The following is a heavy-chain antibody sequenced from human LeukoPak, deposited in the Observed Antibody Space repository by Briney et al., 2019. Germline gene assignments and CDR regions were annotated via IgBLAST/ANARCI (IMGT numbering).Heavy chain of an antibody. J-gene: IGHJ4*02. Sequence: GGPLRLSCATPGFTFSSSGMSWVRQAPGKRLEWVSAISGSGGSTYYADSVKGRFTISRDNSKNTLYLQMNSLRAEDTAVYYCARASMITFGGVIVHYYFDYWGQGTLVTVSS. V-gene: IGHV3-23*01. CDR2: ISGSGGST. CDR3: ARASMITFGGVIVHYYFDY. CDR1: GFTFSSSG. D-gene: IGHD3-16*02.